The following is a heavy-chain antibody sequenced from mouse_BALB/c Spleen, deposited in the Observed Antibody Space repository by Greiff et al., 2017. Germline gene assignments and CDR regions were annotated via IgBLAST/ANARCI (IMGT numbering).Heavy chain of an antibody. CDR3: ARIDYSFAY. D-gene: IGHD2-4*01. V-gene: IGHV2-9*02. CDR1: GFSLPSYG. Sequence: VQLQESGPGLVAPSRTLSIPCTVPGFSLPSYGVHWVRQPPGKGLEWLGVIWAGGSTNYNSALMSRLSISKDNSKSQVFLKMNSLQTDDTAMYYCARIDYSFAYWGQGTLVTVSA. CDR2: IWAGGST. J-gene: IGHJ3*01.